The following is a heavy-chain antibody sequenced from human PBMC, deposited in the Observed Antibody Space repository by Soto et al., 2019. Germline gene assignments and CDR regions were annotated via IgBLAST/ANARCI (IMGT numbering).Heavy chain of an antibody. CDR2: IMSGDHT. Sequence: DVQLLESGGDLVQPGGSLRLSCVASGFTFSSYPMSWVRLAPGKGLEWVSTIMSGDHTYYADSVKDRFTISRDNSKNTLYLQMNSLRAEDTAVYYCAKKNTLVMIGNYFDLWGQGTLVTVSS. J-gene: IGHJ4*02. CDR1: GFTFSSYP. CDR3: AKKNTLVMIGNYFDL. V-gene: IGHV3-23*01. D-gene: IGHD2-21*01.